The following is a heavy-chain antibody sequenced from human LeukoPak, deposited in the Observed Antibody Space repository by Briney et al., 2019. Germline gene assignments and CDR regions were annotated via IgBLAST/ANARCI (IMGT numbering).Heavy chain of an antibody. J-gene: IGHJ4*02. CDR3: ARRTGDPTYFDY. CDR1: GYTFTSYD. D-gene: IGHD7-27*01. Sequence: ASVKVSCKASGYTFTSYDINWVRQATGQGLEWMRWMNPNSGNTGYAQKFQGRVTITRDTSISTAYMELSSLRSEDTAVYYCARRTGDPTYFDYWGQGTLVTVSS. CDR2: MNPNSGNT. V-gene: IGHV1-8*03.